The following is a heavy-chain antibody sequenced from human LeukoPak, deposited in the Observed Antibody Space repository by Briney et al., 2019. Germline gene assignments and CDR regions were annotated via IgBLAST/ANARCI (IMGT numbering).Heavy chain of an antibody. Sequence: PSETLSLTCTVSGGSISSYYWSWIRQPPGKGLEWIGSISYSGRTTYTPSLKSRVTISVDTSKNQFSLKLSSVTAADTAVYYCARGGRYDILTGYYPTLDYWGQGTLVTVSS. CDR1: GGSISSYY. CDR3: ARGGRYDILTGYYPTLDY. CDR2: ISYSGRT. J-gene: IGHJ4*02. V-gene: IGHV4-59*01. D-gene: IGHD3-9*01.